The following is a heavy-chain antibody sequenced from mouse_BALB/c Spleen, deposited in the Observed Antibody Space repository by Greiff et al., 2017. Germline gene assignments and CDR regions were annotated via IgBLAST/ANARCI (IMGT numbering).Heavy chain of an antibody. CDR3: GRHERGYDGAMDY. D-gene: IGHD2-14*01. V-gene: IGHV5-12-1*01. J-gene: IGHJ4*01. CDR2: ISSGGGST. Sequence: VQLQQSGGGLLKPGGSLKLSCAASGFAFSSYDMSWVRQTPEKRLEWVAYISSGGGSTYYPDTVKGRFTISRDNAKNTLYLQMSSLKSEDTAMYYCGRHERGYDGAMDYWGQGTSVTVSS. CDR1: GFAFSSYD.